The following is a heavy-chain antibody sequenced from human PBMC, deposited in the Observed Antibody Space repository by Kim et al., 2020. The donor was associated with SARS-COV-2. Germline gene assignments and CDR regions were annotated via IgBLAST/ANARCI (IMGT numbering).Heavy chain of an antibody. Sequence: EDTGKGRFTYSRENSKNTLYLQMNSLRAEDTAVYYCARAYGDYADYYFDYWGQGTLVTVSS. V-gene: IGHV3-30*01. D-gene: IGHD4-17*01. J-gene: IGHJ4*02. CDR3: ARAYGDYADYYFDY.